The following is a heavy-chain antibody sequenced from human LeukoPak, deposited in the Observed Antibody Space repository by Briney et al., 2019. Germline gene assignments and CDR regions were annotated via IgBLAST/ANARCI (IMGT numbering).Heavy chain of an antibody. CDR2: ISGSSSYI. V-gene: IGHV3-21*01. J-gene: IGHJ4*02. CDR3: VRDRGDFWSGYYTD. CDR1: GFTFRTYS. D-gene: IGHD3-3*01. Sequence: GGSLRLSCAASGFTFRTYSKNWVRQAPGKGLEWVSSISGSSSYIYYADSVKGRFTISRDNAKNSLYLQMNSLRADDTAVYYCVRDRGDFWSGYYTDWGQGTLVSVSS.